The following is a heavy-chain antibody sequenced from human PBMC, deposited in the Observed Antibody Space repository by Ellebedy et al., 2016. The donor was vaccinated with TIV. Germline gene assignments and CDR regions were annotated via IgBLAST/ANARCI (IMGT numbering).Heavy chain of an antibody. Sequence: GESLKISCAASGFTFRSYAMSWVRQAPGKGLEWVSAISSSGASTYYADSVKGRFTISRDKSKNTLYLQMNSLRAEDTAVYYCAKGGGVLHNWFDPWGQGTLVTVSS. D-gene: IGHD2/OR15-2a*01. CDR3: AKGGGVLHNWFDP. J-gene: IGHJ5*02. CDR1: GFTFRSYA. V-gene: IGHV3-23*01. CDR2: ISSSGAST.